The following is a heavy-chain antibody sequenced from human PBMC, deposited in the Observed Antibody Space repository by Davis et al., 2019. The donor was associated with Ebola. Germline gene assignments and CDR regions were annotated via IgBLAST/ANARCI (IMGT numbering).Heavy chain of an antibody. V-gene: IGHV3-23*01. CDR3: AKDPVVTQLGLYYYYYGMDV. D-gene: IGHD4-23*01. CDR1: GFTFRSYA. J-gene: IGHJ6*04. Sequence: GESLKISCAASGFTFRSYAMNWVRQAPGKGLEWVSAISGSGGSTYYADSVKGRFTISRDNSKNTLYLQMNSLRAEDTAVYYCAKDPVVTQLGLYYYYYGMDVWGKGTTVTVSS. CDR2: ISGSGGST.